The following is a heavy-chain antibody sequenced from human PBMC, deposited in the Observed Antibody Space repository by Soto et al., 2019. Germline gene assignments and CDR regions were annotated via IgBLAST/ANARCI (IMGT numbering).Heavy chain of an antibody. J-gene: IGHJ3*01. V-gene: IGHV1-3*01. CDR1: GYTFTNYA. CDR2: VNPSNGLT. Sequence: ASVKVSCKSSGYTFTNYALHWVRQAPGHGLEWMGWVNPSNGLTRYSENFQGRLSLTRDTSANTSYMELSSLRRDDTAVYYCARRLPAFDVWGQGTMVTV. CDR3: ARRLPAFDV.